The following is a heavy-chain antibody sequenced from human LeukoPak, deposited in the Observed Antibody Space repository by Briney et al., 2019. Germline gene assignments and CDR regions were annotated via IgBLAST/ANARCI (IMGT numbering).Heavy chain of an antibody. D-gene: IGHD6-13*01. CDR3: ARVGYTSYYYYGMDV. V-gene: IGHV3-64*01. J-gene: IGHJ6*02. Sequence: PGGSLRLSGAASGFTFSSYAMHWVRQAPGKGLEYVSAISSNGGSTYYANSVKGRFTISRDNSKNTLYLQMGSLRAEDMAVYYCARVGYTSYYYYGMDVWGQGTTVTVSS. CDR2: ISSNGGST. CDR1: GFTFSSYA.